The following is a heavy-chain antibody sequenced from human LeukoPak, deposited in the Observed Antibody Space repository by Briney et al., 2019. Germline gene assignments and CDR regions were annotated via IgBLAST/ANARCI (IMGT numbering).Heavy chain of an antibody. CDR3: ARAPRTAANFDY. CDR1: GFTFSSYA. Sequence: PGGSLRLSCAASGFTFSSYAMHWFRQAPGKGLEWVAVISYDGNNKYYADSVKGRFTISRDNSKNTLYLQMNSLRAEDTATYYCARAPRTAANFDYWGQGTLVTVSS. V-gene: IGHV3-30-3*01. D-gene: IGHD6-13*01. CDR2: ISYDGNNK. J-gene: IGHJ4*02.